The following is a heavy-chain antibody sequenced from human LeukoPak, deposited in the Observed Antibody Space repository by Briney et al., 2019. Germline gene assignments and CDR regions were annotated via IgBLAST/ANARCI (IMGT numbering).Heavy chain of an antibody. V-gene: IGHV3-33*01. CDR1: GFTFSSYG. J-gene: IGHJ3*02. CDR2: IWYDGSNK. Sequence: TGGSLRLSCAASGFTFSSYGMHWVRQAPGKGLEWVAVIWYDGSNKYYADSVKGRFTISRDNSKNTLYLQMNSLRSEDTAVYYCAAERYGGISDCCNFEIWGQGTMVTVSS. CDR3: AAERYGGISDCCNFEI. D-gene: IGHD4-23*01.